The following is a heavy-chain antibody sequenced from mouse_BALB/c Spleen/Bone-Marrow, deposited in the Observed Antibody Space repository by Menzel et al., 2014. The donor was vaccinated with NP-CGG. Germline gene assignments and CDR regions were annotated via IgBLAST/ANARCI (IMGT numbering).Heavy chain of an antibody. CDR2: ISSGGSYT. J-gene: IGHJ2*01. CDR3: ARHITTVVADY. V-gene: IGHV5-9-3*01. D-gene: IGHD1-1*01. Sequence: VESGGGLVKPGGSLKLSCAASGFTFSSYAMSWVRQTPEKRLEWVATISSGGSYTYYPDSVKGRFTISRDNAKNTLYLQMSSLRSEDTAMYYCARHITTVVADYWGQGTTLTVSS. CDR1: GFTFSSYA.